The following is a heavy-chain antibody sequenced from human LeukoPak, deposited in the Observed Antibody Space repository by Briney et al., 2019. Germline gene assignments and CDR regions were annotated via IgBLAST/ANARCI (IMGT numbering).Heavy chain of an antibody. CDR2: ISGSGGST. CDR1: GFTVSSNY. CDR3: AKEDMPYSSGWYWDY. J-gene: IGHJ4*02. V-gene: IGHV3-23*01. Sequence: GGSLRLSCAASGFTVSSNYMSWVRQAPGKGLEWVSAISGSGGSTYYADSVKGRFTISRDNSKNTLYLQMNSLRAEDTAVYYCAKEDMPYSSGWYWDYWGQGTLVTVSS. D-gene: IGHD6-19*01.